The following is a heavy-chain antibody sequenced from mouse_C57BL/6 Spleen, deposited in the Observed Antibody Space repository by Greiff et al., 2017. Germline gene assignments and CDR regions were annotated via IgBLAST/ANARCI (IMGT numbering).Heavy chain of an antibody. J-gene: IGHJ1*03. D-gene: IGHD2-1*01. CDR3: AREAVYYGNYDWYFDV. V-gene: IGHV1-18*01. Sequence: EVQGVESGPELVKPGASVKIPCKASGYTFTDYNMDWVKQSHGKSLEWIGDINPNNGGTIYNQKFKGKATLTVDKSSSTAYMELRSLTSEDTAVYYGAREAVYYGNYDWYFDVWGTGTTVTVSS. CDR1: GYTFTDYN. CDR2: INPNNGGT.